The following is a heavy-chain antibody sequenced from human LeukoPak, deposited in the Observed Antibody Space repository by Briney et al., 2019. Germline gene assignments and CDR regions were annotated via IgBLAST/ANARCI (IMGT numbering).Heavy chain of an antibody. Sequence: GASVKVSCKASGYTFTGYYIHWVRQAPGQGLEWMGWINPNSGGTNDAQKFQGRVTMTTDTSISTAYMELSRLRSEDTAVYYCATHFRVPSSRRPNYYYYYMDVWGKGTTVTISS. CDR2: INPNSGGT. D-gene: IGHD6-13*01. J-gene: IGHJ6*03. CDR1: GYTFTGYY. CDR3: ATHFRVPSSRRPNYYYYYMDV. V-gene: IGHV1-2*02.